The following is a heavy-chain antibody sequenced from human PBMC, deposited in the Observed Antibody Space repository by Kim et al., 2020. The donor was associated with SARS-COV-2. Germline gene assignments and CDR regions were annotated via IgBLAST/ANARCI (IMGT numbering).Heavy chain of an antibody. CDR3: ARGGQRKWELLLSGVYYFDY. CDR2: INHSGST. J-gene: IGHJ4*02. CDR1: GGSFSGYY. Sequence: SETLSLTCAVYGGSFSGYYWSWIRQPPGKGLEWIGEINHSGSTNYNPSLKSRVTLSVDTSKNQFSLKLSSVTAADTAVYYCARGGQRKWELLLSGVYYFDYWGQGTLVTVSS. D-gene: IGHD1-26*01. V-gene: IGHV4-34*01.